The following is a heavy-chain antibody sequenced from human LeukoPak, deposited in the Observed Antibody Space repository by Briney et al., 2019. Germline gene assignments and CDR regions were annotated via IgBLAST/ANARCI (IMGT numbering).Heavy chain of an antibody. Sequence: SETLSLTCTVSGGSISSYYWSWIRQPPGKGLEWIGYIYYSGSTNYNPSLKSRVTISVDTSKNQSSLKLSSVTAADTAVYYCARVYCSGGSCYSFYYYMDVWGKGTTVTVSS. D-gene: IGHD2-15*01. CDR1: GGSISSYY. CDR3: ARVYCSGGSCYSFYYYMDV. J-gene: IGHJ6*03. V-gene: IGHV4-59*01. CDR2: IYYSGST.